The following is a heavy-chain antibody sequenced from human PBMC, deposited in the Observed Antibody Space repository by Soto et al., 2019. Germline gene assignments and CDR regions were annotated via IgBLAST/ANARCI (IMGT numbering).Heavy chain of an antibody. CDR1: GYSFTSYW. D-gene: IGHD3-10*01. J-gene: IGHJ4*02. CDR3: ARAAYYYGSFWFFDY. Sequence: GESLKISCKGSGYSFTSYWISWVRQMPGKGLEWMGRIDPSDSYTNYSPSFQGHVTISADKSISTAYLQWSSLKASDTAMYYCARAAYYYGSFWFFDYWGQGTLVTVSS. V-gene: IGHV5-10-1*01. CDR2: IDPSDSYT.